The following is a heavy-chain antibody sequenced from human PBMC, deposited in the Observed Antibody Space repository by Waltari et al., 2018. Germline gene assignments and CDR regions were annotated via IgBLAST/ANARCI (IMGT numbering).Heavy chain of an antibody. CDR2: INPKSGAT. V-gene: IGHV1-2*06. D-gene: IGHD2-21*01. Sequence: QVQLVQSGAEVKKPGASVKVSCNASGYTFTDSVLDWVRHAPGQGLEWMGRINPKSGATTYPQKLQGRITMTRDTSIGTAYMELGSVTSDDTALYYCARHIDSIRSAWGQGTLVTVSS. J-gene: IGHJ5*02. CDR3: ARHIDSIRSA. CDR1: GYTFTDSV.